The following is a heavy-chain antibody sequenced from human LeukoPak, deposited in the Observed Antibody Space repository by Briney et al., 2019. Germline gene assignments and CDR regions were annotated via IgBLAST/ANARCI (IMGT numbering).Heavy chain of an antibody. D-gene: IGHD3-22*01. CDR3: ATVPYCYDSGDVRYFDY. CDR2: IKRKTDGGTT. V-gene: IGHV3-15*01. Sequence: GGSLRLSCAASRFTFSYAWMTWVRQAPGKGLEWVGHIKRKTDGGTTDYAAPVKGRFTISRDDSKNTLYLQMNSLKTEDTAVYYCATVPYCYDSGDVRYFDYWGQGTLVTVSS. CDR1: RFTFSYAW. J-gene: IGHJ4*02.